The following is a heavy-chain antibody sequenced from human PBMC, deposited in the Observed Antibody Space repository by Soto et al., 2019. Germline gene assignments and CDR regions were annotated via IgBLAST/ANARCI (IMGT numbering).Heavy chain of an antibody. CDR3: AREDNWNYEAWFDP. J-gene: IGHJ5*02. V-gene: IGHV1-8*01. D-gene: IGHD1-7*01. CDR2: MNPNSGNT. CDR1: GYTFTSYD. Sequence: QVQLVQSGAEVKKPGASVKVSCKASGYTFTSYDINWVRQATGQGLEWMGWMNPNSGNTGYAQKFQGRVTMTRNTSISTTDMGLSSLRSEDTAVYYCAREDNWNYEAWFDPWGQGALVTVSS.